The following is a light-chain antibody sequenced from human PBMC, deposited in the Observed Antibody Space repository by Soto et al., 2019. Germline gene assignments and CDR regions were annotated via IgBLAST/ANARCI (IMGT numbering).Light chain of an antibody. CDR3: QQYNGYSSWT. CDR2: DAS. J-gene: IGKJ1*01. V-gene: IGKV1-5*01. CDR1: QSISIW. Sequence: DIQMTQSPSTLSASVGDRVTITCRASQSISIWLAWYQQKPGKAPKVLIFDASRLESGVPSRFSGSGSGTKFTLTISSLQPDDFATYYCQQYNGYSSWTFGQGTKV.